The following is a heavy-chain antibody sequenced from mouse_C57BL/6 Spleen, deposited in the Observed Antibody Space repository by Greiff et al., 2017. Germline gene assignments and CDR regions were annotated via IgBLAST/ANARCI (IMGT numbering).Heavy chain of an antibody. CDR2: IDPANGNT. V-gene: IGHV14-3*01. CDR3: ARGWTVVATRGYYFDY. J-gene: IGHJ2*01. CDR1: GFNIKNTY. Sequence: VQLQQSVAELVRPGASVKLSCTASGFNIKNTYMHWVKQRHEQGLEWIGRIDPANGNTKYAPKFQGKATITADTSSNTAYLQLSSLTSEDTAIYYCARGWTVVATRGYYFDYWGQGTTLTVSS. D-gene: IGHD1-1*01.